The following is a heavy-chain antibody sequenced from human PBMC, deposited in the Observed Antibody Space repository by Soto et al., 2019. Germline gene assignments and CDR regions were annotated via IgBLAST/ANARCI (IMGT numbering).Heavy chain of an antibody. J-gene: IGHJ5*02. Sequence: PSHTLSLPCYISGDSVSSNTAAWNWIRWSPSRGLDWLGRTYYRSNWRHDYSVSVKSRITVNPDTSKNHFSLQLNSVTPNDTAVHYCVRGVSGSGLDLWRQGTVVGVS. D-gene: IGHD2-15*01. CDR3: VRGVSGSGLDL. CDR2: TYYRSNWRH. CDR1: GDSVSSNTAA. V-gene: IGHV6-1*01.